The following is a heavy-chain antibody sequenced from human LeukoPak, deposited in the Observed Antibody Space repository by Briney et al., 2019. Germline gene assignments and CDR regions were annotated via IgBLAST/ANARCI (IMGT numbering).Heavy chain of an antibody. CDR3: ARFAVHRRLTVAGQFGLDY. D-gene: IGHD6-19*01. Sequence: GASVKVSCKASGYIFANYYIHWVRQAPGQGLEWMGIINSSGGSTNYAQKFQGRVTMTRDTSTSTVYMELSSLRSEDTAVYYCARFAVHRRLTVAGQFGLDYWGQGTLVTVSS. CDR1: GYIFANYY. CDR2: INSSGGST. J-gene: IGHJ4*02. V-gene: IGHV1-46*01.